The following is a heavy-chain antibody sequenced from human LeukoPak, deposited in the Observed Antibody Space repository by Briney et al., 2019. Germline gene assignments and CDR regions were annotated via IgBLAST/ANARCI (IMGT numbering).Heavy chain of an antibody. Sequence: TSETLSLTCTVSGGSISSYYWSWIRQPPGKGLEWIGYIYYSGSTNYNPSLKSRVTISVDTSKNQFSLKLSSVTAADTAVYYCARGYCSGITSCPFIWFDPWGQGALVTVSS. J-gene: IGHJ5*02. CDR1: GGSISSYY. V-gene: IGHV4-59*01. CDR3: ARGYCSGITSCPFIWFDP. D-gene: IGHD2-15*01. CDR2: IYYSGST.